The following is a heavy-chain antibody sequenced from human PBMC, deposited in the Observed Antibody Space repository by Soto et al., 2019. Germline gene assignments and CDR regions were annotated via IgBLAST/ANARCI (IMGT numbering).Heavy chain of an antibody. CDR2: IIPIFGTA. CDR1: GGTFSSYA. V-gene: IGHV1-69*06. D-gene: IGHD2-15*01. CDR3: ARDRVVVVAATLGEFDP. Sequence: KVSCKASGGTFSSYAISWVRQAPGQGLEWMGGIIPIFGTANYAQKFQGRVTITADKSTSTAYMELSSLRSEDTAVYYCARDRVVVVAATLGEFDPWGQGTLVTVSS. J-gene: IGHJ5*02.